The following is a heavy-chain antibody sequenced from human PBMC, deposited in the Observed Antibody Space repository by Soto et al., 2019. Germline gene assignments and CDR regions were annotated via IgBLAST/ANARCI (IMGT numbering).Heavy chain of an antibody. CDR2: ISSGSRYP. V-gene: IGHV3-11*06. D-gene: IGHD2-8*01. CDR3: VRGDGGWLFDP. J-gene: IGHJ5*02. CDR1: GFTFDESY. Sequence: XGLLRASCTGSGFTFDESYMSWIREAPGKGLEWLSYISSGSRYPAYADSVKGRFTISRDNAKRSLYLQMMSLTAEDTAIYYCVRGDGGWLFDPWSQATMVIVSS.